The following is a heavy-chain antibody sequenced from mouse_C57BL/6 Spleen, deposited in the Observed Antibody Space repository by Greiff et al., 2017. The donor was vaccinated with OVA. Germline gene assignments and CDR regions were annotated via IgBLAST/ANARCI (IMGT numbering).Heavy chain of an antibody. V-gene: IGHV1-42*01. CDR1: GYSFTGYY. CDR3: ARVTYYYGSSYWYFDV. CDR2: INPSTGGT. Sequence: EVQLQQSGPELVKPGASVKISCKASGYSFTGYYMNWVKQSPEKSLEWIGEINPSTGGTTYNQKFKAKATLTVDKSSSTAYMQLKSLTSEDSAVYYCARVTYYYGSSYWYFDVWGTGTTVTVSS. J-gene: IGHJ1*03. D-gene: IGHD1-1*01.